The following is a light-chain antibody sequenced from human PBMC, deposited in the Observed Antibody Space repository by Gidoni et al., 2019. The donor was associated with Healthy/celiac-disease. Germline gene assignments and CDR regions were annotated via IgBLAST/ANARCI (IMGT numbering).Light chain of an antibody. Sequence: DHQMTQSPSSLSASVGDRVTITCQASQDISNYLNWYQQNPGKAPKLLIYDASNLETGVPSRCSGSGSGTDFTVLISSLQPEDIVTDYCQQHDNLLALTFXGXTKVEIK. CDR3: QQHDNLLALT. CDR1: QDISNY. CDR2: DAS. V-gene: IGKV1-33*01. J-gene: IGKJ4*01.